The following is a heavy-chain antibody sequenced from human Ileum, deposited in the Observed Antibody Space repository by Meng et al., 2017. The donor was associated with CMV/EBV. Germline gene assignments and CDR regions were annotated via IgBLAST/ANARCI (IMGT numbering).Heavy chain of an antibody. CDR3: ARGYCSGATCYPYYFDY. CDR2: IHIGGTT. V-gene: IGHV4-4*07. CDR1: SDSISRNY. D-gene: IGHD2-15*01. Sequence: QGPWQESGPGLVKPSETLSLTCTVSSDSISRNYWNWIRQPAGKGLESIGRIHIGGTTDYNPSLKSRVTMSVDTSKNQLSLKLTSVTAADTAVYYCARGYCSGATCYPYYFDYWGQGTLVTVFS. J-gene: IGHJ4*02.